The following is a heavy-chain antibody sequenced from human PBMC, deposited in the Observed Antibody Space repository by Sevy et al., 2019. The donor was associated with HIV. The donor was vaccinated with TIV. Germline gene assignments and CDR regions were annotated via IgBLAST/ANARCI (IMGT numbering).Heavy chain of an antibody. Sequence: GGSLRLSCAASGFTFSDYYMSWIRQAPGKGLEWVSYISSSGSTIYYADSVKGRFTISRDNAKNSLYLQMNSLRAEDTAVYYGARDLDIVVVPAAHRYYYGMDVWGQGTTVTVSS. CDR1: GFTFSDYY. CDR3: ARDLDIVVVPAAHRYYYGMDV. D-gene: IGHD2-2*01. CDR2: ISSSGSTI. V-gene: IGHV3-11*01. J-gene: IGHJ6*02.